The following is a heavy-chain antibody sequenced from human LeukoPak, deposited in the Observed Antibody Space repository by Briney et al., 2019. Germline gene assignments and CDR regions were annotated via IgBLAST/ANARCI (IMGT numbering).Heavy chain of an antibody. CDR3: ARGLRYCSGGRCYFSPPYYYYMDV. D-gene: IGHD2-15*01. Sequence: ASVKVSCKASGYTFTSYGISWVRQATGQGLEWMGWMNPNSGNTGYAQKFQGRVTMTRNTSISTAYMELSSLRSEDTAVYYCARGLRYCSGGRCYFSPPYYYYMDVWGKGTTATISS. CDR1: GYTFTSYG. CDR2: MNPNSGNT. J-gene: IGHJ6*03. V-gene: IGHV1-8*02.